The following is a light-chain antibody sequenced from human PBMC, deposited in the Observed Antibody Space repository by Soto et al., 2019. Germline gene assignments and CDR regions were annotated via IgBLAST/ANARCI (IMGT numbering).Light chain of an antibody. Sequence: QSALTQPASVSGSPGQSITISCTGTSTDVGGYKYVSWYQQHPGTAPKLMIFEVNGRPSGVSDRFSGSKSGNTASLTISGLQPEDEDDYYCSSFSSSSTPYVFGTGTKLTVL. J-gene: IGLJ1*01. CDR1: STDVGGYKY. V-gene: IGLV2-14*01. CDR3: SSFSSSSTPYV. CDR2: EVN.